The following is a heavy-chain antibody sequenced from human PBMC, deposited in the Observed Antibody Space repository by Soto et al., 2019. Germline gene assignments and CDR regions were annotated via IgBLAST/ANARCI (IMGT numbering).Heavy chain of an antibody. CDR3: ARGLQSLFDY. V-gene: IGHV3-33*01. J-gene: IGHJ4*02. Sequence: GGSLRLSCAASGFTFGNYGMHWVRQAPGKGLEWVAVIWFDGNKKHYADSVKGRFTISRDNSKNTLYVQMTSLRAEDTAVYYCARGLQSLFDYWGQGTLVTVSS. CDR1: GFTFGNYG. CDR2: IWFDGNKK.